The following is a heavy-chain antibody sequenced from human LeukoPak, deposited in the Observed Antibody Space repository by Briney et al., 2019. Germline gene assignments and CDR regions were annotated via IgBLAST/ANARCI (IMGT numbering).Heavy chain of an antibody. Sequence: GGSLRLSCAASGFTFINYGMSWVRQAPGKGLEWVSAITGSGGSTYYADSVKGRFTISRDNSKNRLYLQMNSLRAEDTAVYYCARALAAPGYWGQGTLVTVSS. CDR3: ARALAAPGY. J-gene: IGHJ4*02. D-gene: IGHD6-13*01. CDR1: GFTFINYG. CDR2: ITGSGGST. V-gene: IGHV3-23*01.